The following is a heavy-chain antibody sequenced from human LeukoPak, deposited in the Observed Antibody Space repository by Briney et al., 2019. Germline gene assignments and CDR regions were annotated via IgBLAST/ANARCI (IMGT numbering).Heavy chain of an antibody. J-gene: IGHJ5*02. CDR1: GFTFSGYW. CDR2: INIDGATT. CDR3: VRGAVGTGVWFDP. D-gene: IGHD1-26*01. V-gene: IGHV3-74*01. Sequence: QPGGSLILSCAASGFTFSGYWMHSVRQAPGKGLEWVSRINIDGATTNYADSVKGRITISRGNAKNTLHLQMNSLRADDTAVYYCVRGAVGTGVWFDPWGQGTLVTVSS.